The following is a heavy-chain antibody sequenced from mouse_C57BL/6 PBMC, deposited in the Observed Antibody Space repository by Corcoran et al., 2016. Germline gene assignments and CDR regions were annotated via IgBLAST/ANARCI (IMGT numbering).Heavy chain of an antibody. CDR3: AMGVFDD. D-gene: IGHD4-1*01. CDR1: GYTFTDYY. V-gene: IGHV1-26*01. J-gene: IGHJ2*01. Sequence: EVQLQQSGPELVKPGASVKISCKASGYTFTDYYMNWVKQSHGKSLEWIGDINPNNGGTSYNQKFKGKATLTVDKSSSTDSMELRSLTSEDSAVYDCAMGVFDDWGQGTTLTVSS. CDR2: INPNNGGT.